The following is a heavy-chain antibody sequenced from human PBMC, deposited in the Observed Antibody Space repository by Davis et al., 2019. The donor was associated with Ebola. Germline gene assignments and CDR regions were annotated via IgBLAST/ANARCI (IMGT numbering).Heavy chain of an antibody. V-gene: IGHV4-59*11. CDR3: ARASPQYYYDSSGYYSEPKFDY. J-gene: IGHJ4*02. CDR2: IYYSGST. CDR1: GGPISSHY. Sequence: SETLSLTCTVSGGPISSHYWSWIRQTPEKGLEWIGYIYYSGSTNYNPSLKSRVTISVDTSKNQFSLKLSSVTAADTAVYYCARASPQYYYDSSGYYSEPKFDYWGQGTLVTVSS. D-gene: IGHD3-22*01.